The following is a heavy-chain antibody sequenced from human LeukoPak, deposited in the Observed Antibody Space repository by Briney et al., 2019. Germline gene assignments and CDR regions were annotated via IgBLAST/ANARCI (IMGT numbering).Heavy chain of an antibody. CDR2: IDPGDSQT. CDR3: ARHSSVLNSFDP. J-gene: IGHJ5*02. CDR1: AYIFTNYW. D-gene: IGHD3-22*01. Sequence: MRGESLKISCKGSAYIFTNYWISWVRQMPGKGLEWMGRIDPGDSQTNYSPSFQGHVTISADKSISTAYLQWSSLKASNTAMYYCARHSSVLNSFDPWGQGTLVTVSS. V-gene: IGHV5-10-1*01.